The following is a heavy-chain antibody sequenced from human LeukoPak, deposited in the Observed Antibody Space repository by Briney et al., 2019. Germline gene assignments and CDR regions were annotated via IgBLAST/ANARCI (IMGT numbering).Heavy chain of an antibody. D-gene: IGHD2-2*01. J-gene: IGHJ6*03. CDR2: IKQDESEK. CDR1: GFTFSSYW. CDR3: ARAAYCSSTSCYPPYYYYYMDV. V-gene: IGHV3-7*01. Sequence: GGSLRLSCAASGFTFSSYWMSWVRQAPGKGLEWVANIKQDESEKYYVDSVKGRFTISRDNAKNSLYLQMNSLRAEDTAVYYCARAAYCSSTSCYPPYYYYYMDVWGKGTTVTVSS.